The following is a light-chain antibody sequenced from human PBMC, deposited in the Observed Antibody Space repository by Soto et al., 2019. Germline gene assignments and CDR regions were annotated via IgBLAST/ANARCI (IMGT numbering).Light chain of an antibody. CDR3: AAWDDSLNGPV. J-gene: IGLJ3*02. Sequence: QLVLTQPPSASGTPGQRVTISCSGSSSNIGSNTVNWYQQLPGTAPTLLIYSNNQRPSGVPDRFSGSKSGTSASLAISGLQSEDEADYYCAAWDDSLNGPVFGGGTKLTVL. CDR1: SSNIGSNT. CDR2: SNN. V-gene: IGLV1-44*01.